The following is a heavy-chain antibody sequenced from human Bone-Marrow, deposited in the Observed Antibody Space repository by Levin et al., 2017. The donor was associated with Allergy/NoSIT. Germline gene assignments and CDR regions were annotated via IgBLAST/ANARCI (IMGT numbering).Heavy chain of an antibody. D-gene: IGHD2-15*01. CDR2: IQNDGTQK. J-gene: IGHJ5*02. V-gene: IGHV3-30*02. CDR3: ATEEADFFGGRCYSDL. Sequence: GESLKISCAASGFDFSNHGMNWVRQAPGKGLEWVAVIQNDGTQKYYADSVKGRFTIPRDDLMNTSYLEMNSLRVEDTAVYYCATEEADFFGGRCYSDLWGQGTLVTVSS. CDR1: GFDFSNHG.